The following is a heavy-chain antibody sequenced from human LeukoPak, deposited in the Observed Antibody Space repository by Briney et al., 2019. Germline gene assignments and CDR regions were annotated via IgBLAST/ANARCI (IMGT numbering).Heavy chain of an antibody. D-gene: IGHD3-22*01. Sequence: PGGSLRLSCAASGFTFSTYGMHWVRQAPGKGLEWVAFIRYDAINKYYADSVKGRFTISRDNSKNTLYLQMNSLRAEDTAVYYCATQLITMIVVVTDSRFDYWGQGTLVTVSS. J-gene: IGHJ4*02. CDR3: ATQLITMIVVVTDSRFDY. V-gene: IGHV3-30*02. CDR2: IRYDAINK. CDR1: GFTFSTYG.